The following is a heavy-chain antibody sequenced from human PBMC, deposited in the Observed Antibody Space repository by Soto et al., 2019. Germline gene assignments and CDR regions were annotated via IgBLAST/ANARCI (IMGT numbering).Heavy chain of an antibody. CDR3: ARWVGASNWFDP. J-gene: IGHJ5*02. Sequence: ASVKVSCKASGYTLTSYHIRWVRQAPGQGLEWMGWMNTNSGDTNDAQNFQGWVTMTRDTSINTAYVELGSLTSDDTAVYYCARWVGASNWFDPWGQGTLVTVSS. V-gene: IGHV1-2*04. CDR1: GYTLTSYH. D-gene: IGHD1-26*01. CDR2: MNTNSGDT.